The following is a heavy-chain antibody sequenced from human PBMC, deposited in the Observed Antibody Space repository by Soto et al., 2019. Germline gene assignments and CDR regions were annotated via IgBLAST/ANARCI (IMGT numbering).Heavy chain of an antibody. J-gene: IGHJ4*02. CDR3: ARSEPQEAPLIDY. V-gene: IGHV3-11*01. CDR2: IRSSGSPI. Sequence: GGSLRLSCAASGFIFSDYSMTWIRQAPGKGLEWLSYIRSSGSPIYYADSVKGRFTISRDNAKNSLYLQMSSLRADDTAVYYCARSEPQEAPLIDYWGQGTLVTVSS. CDR1: GFIFSDYS.